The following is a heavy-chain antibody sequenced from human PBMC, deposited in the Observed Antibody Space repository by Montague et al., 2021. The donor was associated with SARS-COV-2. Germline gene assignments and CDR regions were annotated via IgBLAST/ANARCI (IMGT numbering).Heavy chain of an antibody. V-gene: IGHV4-39*01. CDR1: GGSISSSSYY. J-gene: IGHJ3*02. Sequence: SETLSLTCTVSGGSISSSSYYWGWVRQPPGKGLEWIGCIYYSGSTYYNPSLKSRVTISVDTSKNQFSLKLSSVTAADTAVYYCASPTYYYDSSGYDAFDIWGQGTMVTVSS. CDR2: IYYSGST. CDR3: ASPTYYYDSSGYDAFDI. D-gene: IGHD3-22*01.